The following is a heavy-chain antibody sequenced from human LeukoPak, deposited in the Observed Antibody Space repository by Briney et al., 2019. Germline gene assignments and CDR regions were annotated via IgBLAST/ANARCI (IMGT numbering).Heavy chain of an antibody. J-gene: IGHJ4*02. CDR3: ARDGTLMTTVTTCPDY. CDR1: GFTFSSYA. Sequence: PGGSLRLPCAASGFTFSSYAMHWVRQAPGKGLEWVAVISYDGSNKYYADSVKGRFTISRDNSKNTLYLQMNSLRAEDTAVYYCARDGTLMTTVTTCPDYWGQGTLVTVSS. D-gene: IGHD4-11*01. V-gene: IGHV3-30-3*01. CDR2: ISYDGSNK.